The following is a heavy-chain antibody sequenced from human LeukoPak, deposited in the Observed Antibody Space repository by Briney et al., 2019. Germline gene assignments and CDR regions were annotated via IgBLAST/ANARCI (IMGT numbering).Heavy chain of an antibody. D-gene: IGHD2-2*01. V-gene: IGHV5-51*01. CDR3: ARQKDIVVVGRKPQHYYYGMDV. CDR2: IYPGDSDT. Sequence: RGESLKISCKGSGYSFTSYWIGGVRQMPGKGLEWMGIIYPGDSDTRYSPSFQGQVTISADKSISTAYLQWSSLKASDTAMYYCARQKDIVVVGRKPQHYYYGMDVWGQGTTVTVSS. CDR1: GYSFTSYW. J-gene: IGHJ6*02.